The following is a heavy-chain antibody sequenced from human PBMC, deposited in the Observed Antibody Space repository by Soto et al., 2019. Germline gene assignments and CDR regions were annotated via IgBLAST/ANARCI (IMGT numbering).Heavy chain of an antibody. J-gene: IGHJ4*02. CDR3: ATGSMAANGVDS. CDR2: IYYTGST. D-gene: IGHD6-13*01. CDR1: GGSMKTFF. Sequence: SETLSLTCTVSGGSMKTFFWNWIRQSPGKGLEWIGFIYYTGSTYYNPSLKSRVSMSVDTSRNQFSLRLTSVTAADTATYYCATGSMAANGVDSWGQGALVTVSS. V-gene: IGHV4-59*01.